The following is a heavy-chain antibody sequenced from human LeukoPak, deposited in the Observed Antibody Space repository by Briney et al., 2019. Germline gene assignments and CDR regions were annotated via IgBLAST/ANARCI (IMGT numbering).Heavy chain of an antibody. CDR2: INSYGSYI. CDR3: ARGPTMKMDV. D-gene: IGHD3-22*01. CDR1: KFTFSSYS. J-gene: IGHJ6*04. Sequence: GGSLRLSCAASKFTFSSYSMNWVRQAPGKGLEWVSSINSYGSYIYYADSVKGRFTISRDNAKNSLYLQMNSLRAEDTAVYYCARGPTMKMDVWGKGTTVTVSS. V-gene: IGHV3-21*01.